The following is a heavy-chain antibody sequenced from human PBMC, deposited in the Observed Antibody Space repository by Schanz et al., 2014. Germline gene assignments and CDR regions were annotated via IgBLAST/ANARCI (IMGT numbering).Heavy chain of an antibody. CDR3: ARDMARGYSYGSRGVDY. J-gene: IGHJ4*02. Sequence: EVQLVESGGVVVQPGGSLRLSCAASGFIFNDYTMHWVRQAPGKGLEWVSLINWEGGSRYYSDSVKGRFTISRDNSKNSLYLQMNSLTTEDTAFYYCARDMARGYSYGSRGVDYWGQGTRVTVSS. CDR1: GFIFNDYT. V-gene: IGHV3-43*01. D-gene: IGHD5-18*01. CDR2: INWEGGSR.